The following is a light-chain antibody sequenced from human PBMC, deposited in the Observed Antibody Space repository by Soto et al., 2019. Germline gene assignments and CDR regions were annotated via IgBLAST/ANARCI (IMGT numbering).Light chain of an antibody. CDR3: HQRQSWPRT. CDR1: QSISSY. V-gene: IGKV1-39*01. CDR2: AAS. J-gene: IGKJ1*01. Sequence: DIQMTQSPSSLSASVGDRVTINCRASQSISSYLNWYQQKPGKAPKLLIYAASSLQSGVPSRFSGSGSGTDFTLTISSLEPEDFAVYYCHQRQSWPRTFGQGTKV.